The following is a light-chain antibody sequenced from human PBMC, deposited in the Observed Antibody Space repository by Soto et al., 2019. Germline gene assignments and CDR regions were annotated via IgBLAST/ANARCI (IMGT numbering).Light chain of an antibody. J-gene: IGKJ5*01. V-gene: IGKV1-5*01. CDR3: QQYKSYSGT. CDR1: QSISSW. Sequence: DIQMTQSPSTLSASVGDRVTITCRASQSISSWLAWYQQKPGKAPKLLIYDASSLESGVPSRFSGSGSGTEFTLTISILQPDDVATYYCQQYKSYSGTFGQGTRLEIK. CDR2: DAS.